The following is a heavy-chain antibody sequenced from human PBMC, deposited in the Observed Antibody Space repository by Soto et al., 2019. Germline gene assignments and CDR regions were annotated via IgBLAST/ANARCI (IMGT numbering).Heavy chain of an antibody. J-gene: IGHJ5*02. CDR2: FIPIFGAA. CDR3: ARGNSAARPEWFDP. V-gene: IGHV1-69*01. CDR1: GGTFSSYA. D-gene: IGHD6-6*01. Sequence: QVQLVQSGAEVKKPGSSVKVSCKASGGTFSSYAISWVRQAPGQGLEGRGGFIPIFGAANYAQTFQGRVTITADESTSTAYMELSSLRSEDTAVYYCARGNSAARPEWFDPWGQGTLVTVSS.